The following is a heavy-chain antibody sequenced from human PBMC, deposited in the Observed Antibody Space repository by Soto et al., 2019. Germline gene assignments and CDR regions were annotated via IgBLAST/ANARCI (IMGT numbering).Heavy chain of an antibody. V-gene: IGHV3-7*03. CDR3: ARDFEGTYGYGPIEY. CDR2: IKQDGSEK. J-gene: IGHJ4*02. Sequence: EVQLVESGGGLVQPGGSLRLSCAASGFTFSRYWMTWVRQAPGKGLEWVANIKQDGSEKYYVDSVKGRFTISRDNAKNSLYLQMSSLRVEDTAVYYCARDFEGTYGYGPIEYWGQGTLVSVSS. CDR1: GFTFSRYW. D-gene: IGHD5-18*01.